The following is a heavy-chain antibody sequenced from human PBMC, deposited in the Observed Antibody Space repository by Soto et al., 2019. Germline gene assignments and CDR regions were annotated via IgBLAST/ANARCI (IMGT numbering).Heavy chain of an antibody. CDR1: GGTFSSYA. CDR3: ARTRPIPTYYYYYYGMDV. Sequence: SVKVSCKASGGTFSSYAISWVRQAPGQGLERMGGIIPIFGTANYAQKFQGRVTITADKSTSTAYMELSSLRSEDTAVYYCARTRPIPTYYYYYYGMDVWGQGTTVTVSS. D-gene: IGHD2-21*01. CDR2: IIPIFGTA. V-gene: IGHV1-69*06. J-gene: IGHJ6*02.